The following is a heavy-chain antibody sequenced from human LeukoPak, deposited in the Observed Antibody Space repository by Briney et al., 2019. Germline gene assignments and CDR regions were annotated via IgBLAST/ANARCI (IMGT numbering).Heavy chain of an antibody. V-gene: IGHV3-73*01. D-gene: IGHD2-2*01. J-gene: IGHJ4*02. Sequence: GGSLRLSCAASGFTFSGSAIHWVRQASGKGLEWVGRIRDKANSYATAYIASVKGRFTISRDDSKNTAYLQMSSLKTEDTAVYYCTRWDCTTSGCYPFDYWGQGTLVTVSS. CDR1: GFTFSGSA. CDR2: IRDKANSYAT. CDR3: TRWDCTTSGCYPFDY.